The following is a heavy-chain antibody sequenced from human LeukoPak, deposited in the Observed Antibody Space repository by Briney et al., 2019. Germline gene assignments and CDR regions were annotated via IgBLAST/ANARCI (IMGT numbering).Heavy chain of an antibody. J-gene: IGHJ6*02. V-gene: IGHV3-23*01. CDR1: GFTFSSYA. Sequence: PGGSLRLSCAASGFTFSSYAMSWVRQAPGKGLEWVSAISGSGGSTYYADSVKGRFTISRDNSKNTLYLQMNSLRAEDTAVYYCAKEGDGSQTTVTPDFYYYYGMDVWGQGTTVTVSS. CDR2: ISGSGGST. D-gene: IGHD4-11*01. CDR3: AKEGDGSQTTVTPDFYYYYGMDV.